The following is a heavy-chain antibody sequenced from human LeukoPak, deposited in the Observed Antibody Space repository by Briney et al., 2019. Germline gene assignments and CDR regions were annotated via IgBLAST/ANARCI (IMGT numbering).Heavy chain of an antibody. D-gene: IGHD2-8*01. CDR3: ARTVYAIDY. Sequence: SETLSLTCAVYGGSFSGYYWSWIRQPPGKGLEWIGEINHSGSTNYNPSLKSRVTISVDTSKNQFSLKLSSVTAADTAVYYRARTVYAIDYRGRGTLVTVSS. V-gene: IGHV4-34*01. CDR2: INHSGST. CDR1: GGSFSGYY. J-gene: IGHJ4*02.